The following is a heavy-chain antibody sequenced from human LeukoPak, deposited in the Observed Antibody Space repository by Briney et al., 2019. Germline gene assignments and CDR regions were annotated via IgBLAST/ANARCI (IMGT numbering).Heavy chain of an antibody. CDR3: ATRYNSGWSGFDY. V-gene: IGHV4-4*02. D-gene: IGHD6-19*01. Sequence: SGTLSLTCAVSGGSITESIWWSWVRQPPGKGLELIGEIFQGETTNYTPFFQSRVTMSGDKSKNQFSLRLSSVTAADTAVYYCATRYNSGWSGFDYWGQGILVTVSS. J-gene: IGHJ4*02. CDR1: GGSITESIW. CDR2: IFQGETT.